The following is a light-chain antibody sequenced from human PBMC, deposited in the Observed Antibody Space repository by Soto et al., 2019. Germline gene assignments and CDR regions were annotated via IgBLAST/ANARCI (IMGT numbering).Light chain of an antibody. V-gene: IGKV1-9*01. Sequence: IQLXQSPSSLSASVGDRVTITCRASQGVRSYLAWFQQRPGKAPKLLIFGASTLQNGVPARFSGGGFGTEFTLTITSLQPEDFATYYCHQVYTYPRTFGQGTKVDIK. CDR2: GAS. CDR1: QGVRSY. CDR3: HQVYTYPRT. J-gene: IGKJ1*01.